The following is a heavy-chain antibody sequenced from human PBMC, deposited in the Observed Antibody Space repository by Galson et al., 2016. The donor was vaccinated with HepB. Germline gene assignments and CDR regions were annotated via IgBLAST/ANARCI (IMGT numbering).Heavy chain of an antibody. J-gene: IGHJ4*02. CDR1: GFTFSDFY. CDR3: ARGARLHLFDY. D-gene: IGHD3-16*01. CDR2: ISSAGSTI. Sequence: SLRLSCAASGFTFSDFYMSWIRQAPGKGLEWISYISSAGSTIYYADSVKGRFIISRDNAKNSLYLQVNGLRAEDTAVYFCARGARLHLFDYWGRGTLVTVSS. V-gene: IGHV3-11*04.